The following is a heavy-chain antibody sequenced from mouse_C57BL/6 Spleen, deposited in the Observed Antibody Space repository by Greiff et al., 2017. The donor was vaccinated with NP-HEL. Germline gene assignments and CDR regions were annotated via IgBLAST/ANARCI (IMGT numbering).Heavy chain of an antibody. Sequence: EVMLVESGGGLVKPGGSLKLSCAASGFTFSDYGMHWVRQAPEKGLEWVAYISSGSSTIYYADTVKGRFTISRDNAKNTLFLQMTSVRSEDTAMYYCARTGSYYAMDYWGQRTSVTVSS. CDR3: ARTGSYYAMDY. D-gene: IGHD4-1*01. CDR1: GFTFSDYG. CDR2: ISSGSSTI. V-gene: IGHV5-17*01. J-gene: IGHJ4*01.